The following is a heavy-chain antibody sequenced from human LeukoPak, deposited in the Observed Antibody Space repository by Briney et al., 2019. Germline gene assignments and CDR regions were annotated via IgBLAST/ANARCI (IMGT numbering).Heavy chain of an antibody. CDR1: GDSMSDYF. V-gene: IGHV4-59*12. Sequence: SETLSLTCTVSGDSMSDYFWTWIRQPPGKGLEWIGYAADSGSTNYNPSLKSRVTISVDTSKNQFSLKLSSVTAADTAVYYCARLRYCSSTSCPKYFQHWGQGTLVTVSS. CDR3: ARLRYCSSTSCPKYFQH. CDR2: AADSGST. D-gene: IGHD2-2*01. J-gene: IGHJ1*01.